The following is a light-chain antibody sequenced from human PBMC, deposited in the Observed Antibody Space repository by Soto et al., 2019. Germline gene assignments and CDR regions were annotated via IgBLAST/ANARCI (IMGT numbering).Light chain of an antibody. CDR2: AAS. Sequence: DIQMTQSPSSLSASVGDRVTITCRASQSINNFLNWYQHKPGRAPKLLIFAASRLQSGVPSRFSGSGSGTDFSLTISSLQPEDSATYYCQQSFRTPRTFGQGTKVEIK. J-gene: IGKJ1*01. CDR1: QSINNF. CDR3: QQSFRTPRT. V-gene: IGKV1-39*01.